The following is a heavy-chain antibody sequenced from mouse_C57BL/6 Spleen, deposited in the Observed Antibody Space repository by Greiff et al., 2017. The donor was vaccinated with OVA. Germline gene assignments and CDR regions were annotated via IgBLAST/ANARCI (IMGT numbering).Heavy chain of an antibody. V-gene: IGHV1-42*01. D-gene: IGHD4-1*01. J-gene: IGHJ3*01. CDR1: GYSFTGYY. Sequence: EVKLVESGPELVKPGASVKISCKASGYSFTGYYMNWVKQSPEKSLEWIGEINPSTGGTTYNQKFKAKATLTVDKSSSTAYMQLKSLTSEDSAVYYCARWSWDLAYWGQGTLVTVSA. CDR2: INPSTGGT. CDR3: ARWSWDLAY.